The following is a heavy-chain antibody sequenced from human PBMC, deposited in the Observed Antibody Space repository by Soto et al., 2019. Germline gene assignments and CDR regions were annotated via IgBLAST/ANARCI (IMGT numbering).Heavy chain of an antibody. CDR2: IWYDGSNK. D-gene: IGHD3-22*01. V-gene: IGHV3-33*01. Sequence: RLSCAASGFTFSSYGMHWVRQAPGKGLEWVAVIWYDGSNKYYAGSVKGRFTISRDNSKNTLYLQMNSLRAEDTAVYYCAREYYYDSSGRNYGMDVWGQGTTVTVSS. CDR1: GFTFSSYG. CDR3: AREYYYDSSGRNYGMDV. J-gene: IGHJ6*02.